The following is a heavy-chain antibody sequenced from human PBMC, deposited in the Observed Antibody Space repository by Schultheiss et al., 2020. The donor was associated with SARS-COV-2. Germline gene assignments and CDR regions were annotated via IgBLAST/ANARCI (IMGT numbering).Heavy chain of an antibody. CDR2: ISGSGGST. D-gene: IGHD6-6*01. CDR3: ARDLLEYSSSTEGGLDY. J-gene: IGHJ4*02. Sequence: GESLKISCAASGFTFSSYAMSWVRQAPGKGLEWVSAISGSGGSTYYADSVKGRFTISRDNSKNTLYLQMNSLRAEDTAVYYCARDLLEYSSSTEGGLDYWGQGTLVTVSS. CDR1: GFTFSSYA. V-gene: IGHV3-23*01.